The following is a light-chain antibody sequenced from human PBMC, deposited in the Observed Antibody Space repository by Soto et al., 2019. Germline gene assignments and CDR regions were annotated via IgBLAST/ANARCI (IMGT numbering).Light chain of an antibody. CDR1: SSNIGAGYD. CDR2: GNS. J-gene: IGLJ3*02. Sequence: QYVLTQPPSVSGAPGQRVTISCTGSSSNIGAGYDVHWYQQLPGTAPKLLISGNSNRPSGVPDRFSGSKSGTSASLAITGLQAEDEADYDCQSYDSSLSGWVFGGGTQLTVL. CDR3: QSYDSSLSGWV. V-gene: IGLV1-40*01.